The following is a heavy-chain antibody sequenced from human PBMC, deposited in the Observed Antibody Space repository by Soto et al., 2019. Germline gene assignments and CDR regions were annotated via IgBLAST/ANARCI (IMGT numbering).Heavy chain of an antibody. CDR3: ARADCSSTSCYNYYYYGMDV. CDR1: GYSFTKYG. V-gene: IGHV1-3*01. CDR2: INPGNGDT. Sequence: ASVKVSCKTSGYSFTKYGLHWVRQAPGQRLEWMGWINPGNGDTKDSQKFQGRVTITRDTSATTAYMELSSLRSEDSAVFYCARADCSSTSCYNYYYYGMDVWGQGTTVTVSS. J-gene: IGHJ6*02. D-gene: IGHD2-2*01.